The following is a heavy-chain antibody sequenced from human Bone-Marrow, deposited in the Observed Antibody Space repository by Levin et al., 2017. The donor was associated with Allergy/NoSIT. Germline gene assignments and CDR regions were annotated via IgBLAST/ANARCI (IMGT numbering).Heavy chain of an antibody. CDR2: FGGRGGTT. D-gene: IGHD1-1*01. J-gene: IGHJ3*02. CDR3: AKAAYDWNAVGAFDI. Sequence: GGSLRLSCAASGFSFSSYALYWVRQAPGKGLEWVSGFGGRGGTTYYAESVKGRFTISRDSPKQTRYLEMSSLRAEDTAVYYCAKAAYDWNAVGAFDIWGQGTMVTVSS. V-gene: IGHV3-23*01. CDR1: GFSFSSYA.